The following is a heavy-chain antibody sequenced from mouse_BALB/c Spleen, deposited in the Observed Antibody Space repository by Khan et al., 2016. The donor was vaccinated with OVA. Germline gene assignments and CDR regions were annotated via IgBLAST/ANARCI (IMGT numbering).Heavy chain of an antibody. J-gene: IGHJ2*01. CDR2: VYPGDGNT. D-gene: IGHD1-1*01. Sequence: QVQLKQSGTELARPGASVKLSCKASGYTFTSYWMQWVKQRPGQGLEWIGAVYPGDGNTRYTQKFKGKATLTADKYSSTAYIQLSSLASEGSAVYYCARGGITTGYFDYWGQGTTRTVSS. V-gene: IGHV1-87*01. CDR3: ARGGITTGYFDY. CDR1: GYTFTSYW.